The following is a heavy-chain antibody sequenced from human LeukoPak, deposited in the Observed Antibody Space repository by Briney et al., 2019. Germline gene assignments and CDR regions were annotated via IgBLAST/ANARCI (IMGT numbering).Heavy chain of an antibody. V-gene: IGHV4-59*08. CDR2: IYYSGSI. CDR1: GGSISSYY. CDR3: AGDCSSTSCSGP. D-gene: IGHD2-2*01. J-gene: IGHJ5*02. Sequence: PSETLSLTCTVSGGSISSYYWSWIRQPPGKGLEWIGYIYYSGSINYNPSLKSRVTISVDTSKNQFSLKLSSVTAADTAVYYCAGDCSSTSCSGPWGQGTLVTVSS.